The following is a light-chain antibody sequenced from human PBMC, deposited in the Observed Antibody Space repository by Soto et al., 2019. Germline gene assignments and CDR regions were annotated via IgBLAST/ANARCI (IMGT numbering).Light chain of an antibody. J-gene: IGKJ5*01. Sequence: EIVMTQSPATLSVSPGERATLSCRASQSVSSNLAWYQRKPGQPPRLLIYGASTRATGIPARFSGSGSGTEFTLTISSLQSEDVAVYYCQQYNNWPPTTFGQGTRLEIK. CDR2: GAS. CDR1: QSVSSN. V-gene: IGKV3-15*01. CDR3: QQYNNWPPTT.